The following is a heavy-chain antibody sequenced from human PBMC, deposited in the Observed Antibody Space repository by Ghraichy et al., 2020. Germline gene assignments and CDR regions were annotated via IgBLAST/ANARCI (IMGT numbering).Heavy chain of an antibody. V-gene: IGHV3-30-3*01. CDR1: GFTFSSYA. J-gene: IGHJ6*02. CDR3: ARDRDIAAADSGYYYGMDV. CDR2: ISYDGSNK. D-gene: IGHD6-13*01. Sequence: GGSLRLSCAASGFTFSSYAMHWVRQAPGKGREGVAGISYDGSNKYYADSVKGRFTISRDNSKNTLDLQMNSLRAEDPAVYYCARDRDIAAADSGYYYGMDVWGQGTTVTVSS.